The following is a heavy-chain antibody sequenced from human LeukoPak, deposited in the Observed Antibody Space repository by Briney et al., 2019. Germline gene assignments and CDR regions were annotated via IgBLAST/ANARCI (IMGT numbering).Heavy chain of an antibody. CDR2: IGTAGDT. Sequence: GGSLRLSCAASGFTFSSYAMSWVRQATGKGLEWVSAIGTAGDTYYPGSVKGRFTISRENAKNSLYLQMNSLRAGDTAVYYCARGYGSGSYHPYYFDYWGQGTLVTVSS. J-gene: IGHJ4*02. D-gene: IGHD3-10*01. V-gene: IGHV3-13*01. CDR1: GFTFSSYA. CDR3: ARGYGSGSYHPYYFDY.